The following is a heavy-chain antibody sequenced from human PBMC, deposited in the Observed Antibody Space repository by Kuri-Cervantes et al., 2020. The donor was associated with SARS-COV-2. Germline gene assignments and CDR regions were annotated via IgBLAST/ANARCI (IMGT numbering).Heavy chain of an antibody. CDR2: ISSSSSYI. CDR3: AREHCSSTSCYGLDY. Sequence: GESLKISCAASGFTFSNAWMSWVRQAPGKGLEWVSSISSSSSYIYYAGSVKGRFTISRDNAKNSLYLQMNSLRAEDTAVYYCAREHCSSTSCYGLDYWSQGTLVTVSS. CDR1: GFTFSNAW. J-gene: IGHJ4*02. D-gene: IGHD2-2*01. V-gene: IGHV3-21*01.